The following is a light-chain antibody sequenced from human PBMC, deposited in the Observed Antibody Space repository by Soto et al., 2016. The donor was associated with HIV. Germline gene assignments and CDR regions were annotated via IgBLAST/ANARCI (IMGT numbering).Light chain of an antibody. V-gene: IGKV1-39*01. CDR2: SAY. Sequence: SQSISNYVNWYQQKPGQAPKVLISSAYTLESGVSSRFSGSRSGAVFTLTISSLQPEDFGTYCCQQSSETPRTFGQGTKVLI. J-gene: IGKJ1*01. CDR3: QQSSETPRT. CDR1: QSISNY.